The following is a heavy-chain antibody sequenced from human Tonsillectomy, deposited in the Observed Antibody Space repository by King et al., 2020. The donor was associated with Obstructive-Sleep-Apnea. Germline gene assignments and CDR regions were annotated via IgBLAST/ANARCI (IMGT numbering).Heavy chain of an antibody. CDR2: IISSSSYI. V-gene: IGHV3-21*01. D-gene: IGHD6-13*01. CDR1: GFTFSSYS. J-gene: IGHJ4*02. CDR3: ARDWSTAAAGLDY. Sequence: VQLVESGGGLVKPGGSLRLSCAASGFTFSSYSRNWVRQAPGKGLEWVSSIISSSSYIYYADSVKGRLTISTDNAKNSLYLQMNSLRAEDTAVYYCARDWSTAAAGLDYWGQGTLVTVSS.